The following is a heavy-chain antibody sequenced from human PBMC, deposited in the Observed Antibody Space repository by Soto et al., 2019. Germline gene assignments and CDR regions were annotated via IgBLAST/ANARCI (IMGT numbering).Heavy chain of an antibody. J-gene: IGHJ4*02. CDR3: ARDGKQLVPTDY. CDR1: GFTFSSYS. D-gene: IGHD6-13*01. Sequence: EVQLVESGGGLVQPGGSLRLSCAASGFTFSSYSMNWVRQAPGKGLEWVSSISSSSSYIYYADSVKGRFTISRDNAKNSLYLQMNSLRAEDTAVYYCARDGKQLVPTDYWGQGTLVTVSS. CDR2: ISSSSSYI. V-gene: IGHV3-21*01.